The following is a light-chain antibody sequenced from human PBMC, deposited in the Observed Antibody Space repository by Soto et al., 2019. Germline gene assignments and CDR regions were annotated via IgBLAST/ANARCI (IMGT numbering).Light chain of an antibody. CDR1: SSNIGRNY. J-gene: IGLJ3*02. Sequence: QSVLSQPPSASGTPGQRVTISCSGSSSNIGRNYIYWYQQLPGTAPKLLIYGNTQRPSGVPDRFSGSKSGTSVSLAISGLRSEDEADYYCAAWDDNVGGLFGGGTKLTVL. CDR3: AAWDDNVGGL. V-gene: IGLV1-47*02. CDR2: GNT.